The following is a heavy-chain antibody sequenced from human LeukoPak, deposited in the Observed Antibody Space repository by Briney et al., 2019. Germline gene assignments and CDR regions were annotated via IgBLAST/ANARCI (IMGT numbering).Heavy chain of an antibody. CDR2: IVVGSGNT. CDR1: GFTFTSSA. CDR3: AAGAYYYGSGKNNYYYYGMDV. J-gene: IGHJ6*02. Sequence: SVKVSCKASGFTFTSSAMQWVRQARGQRLEWIGWIVVGSGNTNYAQKFQERVTITRDMPTSTAYMELSSLRSEDTAVYYCAAGAYYYGSGKNNYYYYGMDVWGQGTTVTVSS. D-gene: IGHD3-10*01. V-gene: IGHV1-58*02.